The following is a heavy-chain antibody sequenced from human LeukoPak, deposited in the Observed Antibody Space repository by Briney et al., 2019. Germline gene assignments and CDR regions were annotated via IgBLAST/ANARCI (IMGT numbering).Heavy chain of an antibody. CDR2: ISYDGSNK. Sequence: GGFLRLSCAASGFTFSSYAMHWVRQAPGEGLEWVAVISYDGSNKYYADSVKGRFTISRDNSKNTLYLQMNSLRAEDTAVYYCAREGEIGWVDYWGQGTLVTVSS. D-gene: IGHD2/OR15-2a*01. V-gene: IGHV3-30*04. CDR3: AREGEIGWVDY. CDR1: GFTFSSYA. J-gene: IGHJ4*02.